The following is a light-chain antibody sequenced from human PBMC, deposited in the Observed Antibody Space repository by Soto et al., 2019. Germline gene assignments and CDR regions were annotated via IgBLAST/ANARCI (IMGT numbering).Light chain of an antibody. J-gene: IGKJ1*01. V-gene: IGKV3-11*01. Sequence: EIVLTQSPATLSSSPGETSTLSCRTSQYVGTRLAWYQHKPGQAPRLLIYYTSNRATGVPARFSGSGSGTDFTLTISSLAPEDFAIYYCHQRQSWPRTFGQGNKGDI. CDR3: HQRQSWPRT. CDR2: YTS. CDR1: QYVGTR.